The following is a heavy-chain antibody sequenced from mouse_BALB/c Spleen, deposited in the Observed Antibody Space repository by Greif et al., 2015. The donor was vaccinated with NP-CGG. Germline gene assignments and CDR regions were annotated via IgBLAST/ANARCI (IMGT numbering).Heavy chain of an antibody. CDR2: IDPANGNT. Sequence: VQLQQSGAELVKPGASVKLSCTASGFNIKDTYMHWVRQRPEQGLEWIGRIDPANGNTKYDPKFQGKATITADTSSNTAYLQLSSLTSEDTAVYYCAGQLGLRNAMDYWGQGTSVTVSS. V-gene: IGHV14-3*02. J-gene: IGHJ4*01. CDR1: GFNIKDTY. D-gene: IGHD3-1*01. CDR3: AGQLGLRNAMDY.